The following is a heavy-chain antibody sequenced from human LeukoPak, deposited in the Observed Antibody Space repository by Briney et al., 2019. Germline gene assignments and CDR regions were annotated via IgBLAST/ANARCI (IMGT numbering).Heavy chain of an antibody. CDR1: GGSVSSGSYY. CDR3: ARKPHRAFGIAAAGVFDY. Sequence: SETLSLTCTVSGGSVSSGSYYWSWIRQPPGKGLEWIGYIYNSGSTNCNPSLKSRVTISVETSKNQFSLKLSSVTAADTAVYYCARKPHRAFGIAAAGVFDYWGQGILVTVSS. J-gene: IGHJ4*02. CDR2: IYNSGST. D-gene: IGHD6-13*01. V-gene: IGHV4-61*01.